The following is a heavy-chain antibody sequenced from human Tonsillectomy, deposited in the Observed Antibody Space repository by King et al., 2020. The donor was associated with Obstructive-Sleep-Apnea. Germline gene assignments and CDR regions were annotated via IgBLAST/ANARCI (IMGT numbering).Heavy chain of an antibody. CDR3: ARRGGVTALDY. J-gene: IGHJ4*02. V-gene: IGHV5-10-1*01. D-gene: IGHD3-16*01. Sequence: QLVQSGAEVKKPGESLRISCKGSGYSFTNYWLSWVRQMPGKGLEWMGRIDPSDSYTNYSPAFQGHVTISTDKSISTAYLQWSSLKASDTAMYYCARRGGVTALDYWGQGTLVTVSS. CDR1: GYSFTNYW. CDR2: IDPSDSYT.